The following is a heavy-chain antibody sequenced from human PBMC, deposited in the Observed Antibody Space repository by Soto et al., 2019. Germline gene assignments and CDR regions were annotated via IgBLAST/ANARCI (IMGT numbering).Heavy chain of an antibody. V-gene: IGHV4-59*01. CDR3: ARGGAYYYGSGSYLYDY. CDR1: GGSISSYY. CDR2: IYYSGST. D-gene: IGHD3-10*01. Sequence: QVQLQESGPGLVKPSETLSLTCTVSGGSISSYYWSWIRQPPGKGLEWIGYIYYSGSTNYNPTLKSRVTISVDTSKNQFSLKLSSVTAADTAVYYCARGGAYYYGSGSYLYDYWGQGTLVTVSS. J-gene: IGHJ4*02.